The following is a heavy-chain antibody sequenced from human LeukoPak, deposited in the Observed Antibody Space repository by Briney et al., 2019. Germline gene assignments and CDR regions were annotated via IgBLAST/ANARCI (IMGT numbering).Heavy chain of an antibody. Sequence: SVKVSCKASGGTFSSYAISWVQQAPGQGLEWMGRIIPIFGTANYAQKFQGRVTITTDESTSTAYMELSSLRSEDTAVYYCARDISADSSGYYYDYWYFDLWGRGTLVTVSS. CDR2: IIPIFGTA. CDR3: ARDISADSSGYYYDYWYFDL. V-gene: IGHV1-69*05. CDR1: GGTFSSYA. D-gene: IGHD3-22*01. J-gene: IGHJ2*01.